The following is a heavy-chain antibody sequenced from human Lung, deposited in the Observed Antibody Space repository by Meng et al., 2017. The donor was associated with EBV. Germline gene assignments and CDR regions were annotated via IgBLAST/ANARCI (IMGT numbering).Heavy chain of an antibody. Sequence: GSGEGLVQPGGSLRLSCEASGFTFNRFAMHWVRQTPGKGLEYVAAISGNGGSTYYPDFVRARFTVSRDNSKNTLYLQMDNLGPEDMAVYYCARGEEWDLPDYWGQGTLVTVSS. CDR3: ARGEEWDLPDY. CDR1: GFTFNRFA. CDR2: ISGNGGST. V-gene: IGHV3-64*02. D-gene: IGHD1-26*01. J-gene: IGHJ4*02.